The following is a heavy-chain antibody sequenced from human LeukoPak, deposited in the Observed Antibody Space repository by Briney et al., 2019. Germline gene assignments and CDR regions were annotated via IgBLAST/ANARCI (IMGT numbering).Heavy chain of an antibody. D-gene: IGHD6-13*01. CDR1: GFTFSSYA. V-gene: IGHV3-23*01. J-gene: IGHJ6*02. CDR2: INDSGGRT. CDR3: AKGLRSSNFYYGMDV. Sequence: PGGSLRLSCAASGFTFSSYAMSWVRQAPGKGLEWVSGINDSGGRTHYADSVKGRFAISRDNSKNMLYLQLTSLRVDDTAIYYCAKGLRSSNFYYGMDVWGLGTTVTVSS.